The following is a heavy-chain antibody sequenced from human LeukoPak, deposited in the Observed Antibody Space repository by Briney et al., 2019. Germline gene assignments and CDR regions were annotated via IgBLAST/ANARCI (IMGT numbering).Heavy chain of an antibody. Sequence: SETLSLTCAASGYSISSGYYWGWFRQPPGKGLEWIGCMYHSGSTYYNPSLKSRVTISVGTSKNQFSLKLSSVTAADTAVYYCARQGGSSSPYYYYYMDVWGKGTTVTVSS. J-gene: IGHJ6*03. V-gene: IGHV4-38-2*01. CDR1: GYSISSGYY. CDR2: MYHSGST. CDR3: ARQGGSSSPYYYYYMDV. D-gene: IGHD6-13*01.